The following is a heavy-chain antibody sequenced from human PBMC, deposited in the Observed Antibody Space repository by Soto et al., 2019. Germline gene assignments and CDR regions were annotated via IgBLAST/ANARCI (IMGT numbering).Heavy chain of an antibody. D-gene: IGHD3-22*01. CDR3: ARSFTDYYDSSGYYYFDY. CDR2: IIPIFGTA. CDR1: GGTFSSYA. J-gene: IGHJ4*02. V-gene: IGHV1-69*13. Sequence: ASVKVSCKASGGTFSSYAISWVRQAPGQGLEWMGGIIPIFGTANYAQKFQGRVTITADESTSTAYMELSSLRSEDTAVYYCARSFTDYYDSSGYYYFDYWGQGTLVTVSS.